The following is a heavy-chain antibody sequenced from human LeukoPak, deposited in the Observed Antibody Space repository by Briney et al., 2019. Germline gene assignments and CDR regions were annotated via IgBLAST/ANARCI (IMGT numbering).Heavy chain of an antibody. D-gene: IGHD2-15*01. CDR2: ISYDGSNK. Sequence: PGGSLRLSCAASGFTFSSYAMHWVRQAPGKGLEWVAVISYDGSNKYYADSVKGRFTISRDNSKNTLYLQMNSLRAEDTAVYYCARDIIWVNLAYCSSGTCHRYFDLWGRGTLVTVSS. J-gene: IGHJ2*01. CDR3: ARDIIWVNLAYCSSGTCHRYFDL. V-gene: IGHV3-30-3*01. CDR1: GFTFSSYA.